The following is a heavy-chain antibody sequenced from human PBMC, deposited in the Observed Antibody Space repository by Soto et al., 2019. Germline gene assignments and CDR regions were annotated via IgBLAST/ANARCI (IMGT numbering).Heavy chain of an antibody. V-gene: IGHV4-39*01. CDR2: IYSGST. Sequence: QLQLQESGPGLVKPSETLSLTCTVSGGSISSSSYYWGWTRQPPGKGLEWIGRIYSGSTSYNPSLKSRVTLSVDTSKNQFSPKLSSVTDADTAVYYCATLWGQDWGQGALVTVSS. CDR1: GGSISSSSYY. D-gene: IGHD3-10*01. CDR3: ATLWGQD. J-gene: IGHJ4*02.